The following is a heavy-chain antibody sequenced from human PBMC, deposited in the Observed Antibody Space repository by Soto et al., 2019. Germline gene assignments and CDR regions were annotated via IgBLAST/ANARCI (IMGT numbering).Heavy chain of an antibody. CDR3: ARHRWGSGSYSGLLDF. D-gene: IGHD3-10*01. CDR1: GASISTRSYF. V-gene: IGHV4-39*01. CDR2: VHYSGSA. J-gene: IGHJ4*02. Sequence: XATLWLPCSVSGASISTRSYFWGGIRQPPGKGLEWVGAVHYSGSANYRSSLQSRVTISVDTSQNQFSLRLRSVTAADTAVYYCARHRWGSGSYSGLLDFWGQGALVTVSS.